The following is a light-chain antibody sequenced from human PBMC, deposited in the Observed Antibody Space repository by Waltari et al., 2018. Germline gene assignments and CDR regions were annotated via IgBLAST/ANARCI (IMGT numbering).Light chain of an antibody. CDR3: QQYYSTPYT. V-gene: IGKV4-1*01. J-gene: IGKJ2*01. CDR1: QSVLYSSNNKNY. CDR2: WAS. Sequence: DIVMTQSPDSLTVCLCERATIHCQSRQSVLYSSNNKNYLAWYQQKPGQPPKLLIYWASTRESGVPDRFSGSGSGTDFTLTISSLQAEDVAVYYCQQYYSTPYTFGQGTKLEIK.